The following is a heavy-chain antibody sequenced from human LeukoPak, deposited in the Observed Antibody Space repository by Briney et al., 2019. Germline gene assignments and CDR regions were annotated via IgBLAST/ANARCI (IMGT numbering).Heavy chain of an antibody. CDR3: AREGYLCGSTSCYYFDY. J-gene: IGHJ4*02. CDR2: IKQDGSEK. V-gene: IGHV3-7*03. Sequence: GGSLRLSCAASGFTFSSYWMSWVRQAPGKGLEWVANIKQDGSEKYYVDSVKGRFTISKDNAKNSLYLQMNSLGAEDTAVYYCAREGYLCGSTSCYYFDYWGQGTLVTVSS. D-gene: IGHD2-2*01. CDR1: GFTFSSYW.